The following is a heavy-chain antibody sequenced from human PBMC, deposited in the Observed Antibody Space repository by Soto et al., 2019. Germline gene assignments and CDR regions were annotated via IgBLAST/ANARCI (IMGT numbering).Heavy chain of an antibody. Sequence: EVQLVESGGGLVQPGGSLKLSCAASGFTFSDFTIHWVRQASGKGLEWVGRTRNRGHGYATEYAASVKGRFTISRDNSKNTAYLQMNSLKTDDTAVYYCARDRGYDAHDFYYNAMDVWGQGTTVTVSS. CDR2: TRNRGHGYAT. CDR1: GFTFSDFT. CDR3: ARDRGYDAHDFYYNAMDV. V-gene: IGHV3-73*02. D-gene: IGHD2-15*01. J-gene: IGHJ6*02.